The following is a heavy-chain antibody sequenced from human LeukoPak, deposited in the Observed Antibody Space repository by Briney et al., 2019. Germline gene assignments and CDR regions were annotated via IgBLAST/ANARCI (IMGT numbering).Heavy chain of an antibody. CDR1: NX. CDR2: IYXSGXT. J-gene: IGHJ4*02. Sequence: NXXXXVRXXPGXXLEXIGEIYXSGXTNYNPSLKXRVTISLXXXKXXXSXNLRSVTDADTAVYYCXXXXXXGXFDYWGQGTLVTVSS. V-gene: IGHV4-4*02. CDR3: XXXXXXGXFDY.